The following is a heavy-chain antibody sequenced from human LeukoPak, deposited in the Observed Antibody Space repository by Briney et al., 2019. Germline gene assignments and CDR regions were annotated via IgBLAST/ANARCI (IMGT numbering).Heavy chain of an antibody. J-gene: IGHJ4*02. CDR3: ARGPRGGYSYGSKPFDY. CDR1: GGSLSSSYYY. Sequence: PSETLSLTCTVSGGSLSSSYYYWGWIRQPPGKGLEWIGSIYYSGSTYYNPSLKSRVTISVDTSKNQFSLKLSSVTAADTAVYYCARGPRGGYSYGSKPFDYWGQGTLVTVSS. V-gene: IGHV4-39*07. CDR2: IYYSGST. D-gene: IGHD5-18*01.